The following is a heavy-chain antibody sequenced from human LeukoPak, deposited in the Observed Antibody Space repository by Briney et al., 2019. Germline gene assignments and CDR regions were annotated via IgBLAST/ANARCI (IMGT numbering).Heavy chain of an antibody. J-gene: IGHJ4*02. Sequence: PSETLAVTPIDSGGSISRYYWSWIRQPPGKGLEWIGYIYYSGSTNYNPSLKSRVTISVDTPKNQFSLKLSSVTAADTAVYYCARSPVLRFLEWPYFDYWGQGTLVTVSS. CDR1: GGSISRYY. CDR3: ARSPVLRFLEWPYFDY. CDR2: IYYSGST. V-gene: IGHV4-59*01. D-gene: IGHD3-3*01.